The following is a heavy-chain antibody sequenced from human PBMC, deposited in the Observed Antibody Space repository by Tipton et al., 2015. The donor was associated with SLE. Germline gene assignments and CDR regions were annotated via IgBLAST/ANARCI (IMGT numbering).Heavy chain of an antibody. V-gene: IGHV4-59*11. CDR3: AEGTIFGVVTYYFDY. CDR1: GGSLSSHY. CDR2: IYYSGST. J-gene: IGHJ4*02. Sequence: TLSLTCTVSGGSLSSHYWSWIRQPPGKGLEWIGYIYYSGSTNYNPSLKSRVTISVDTSKNQFSLKLSSVTAADTAVYYCAEGTIFGVVTYYFDYWGQGTLVTVSS. D-gene: IGHD3-3*01.